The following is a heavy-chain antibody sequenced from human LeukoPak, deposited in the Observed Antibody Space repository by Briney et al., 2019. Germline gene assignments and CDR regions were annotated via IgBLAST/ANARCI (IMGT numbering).Heavy chain of an antibody. Sequence: GGSLRLSCAGSGFTFRDSAMTWVRQAPGKGLECVSLISFSGANTYYADSVKGRFTISRDNSKDTLYLQMNSLRAEDTAIYYCARDIQSATWGLGTMVTVSS. J-gene: IGHJ3*01. CDR1: GFTFRDSA. CDR3: ARDIQSAT. V-gene: IGHV3-23*01. D-gene: IGHD5-24*01. CDR2: ISFSGANT.